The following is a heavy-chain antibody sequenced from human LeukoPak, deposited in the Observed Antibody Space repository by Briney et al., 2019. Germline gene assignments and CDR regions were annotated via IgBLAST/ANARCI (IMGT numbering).Heavy chain of an antibody. CDR1: GFTFSSYA. V-gene: IGHV3-30*04. CDR3: ARERQGTYYYGSGSYYHWYYFDY. D-gene: IGHD3-10*01. Sequence: GGSLRLSCAASGFTFSSYAMHWVRQAPGKGLEWVAVISYDGSNKYYADSVKGRFTISRDNSKNTLYLQMNSLRAEDTAVYYCARERQGTYYYGSGSYYHWYYFDYWGQGTLVTVSS. CDR2: ISYDGSNK. J-gene: IGHJ4*02.